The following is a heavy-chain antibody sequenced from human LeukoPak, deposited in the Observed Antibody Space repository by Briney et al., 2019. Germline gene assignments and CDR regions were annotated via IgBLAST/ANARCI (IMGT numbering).Heavy chain of an antibody. D-gene: IGHD6-13*01. CDR2: INHSGST. V-gene: IGHV4-34*01. CDR1: GGSFSGYY. Sequence: PSETLSLTCAVYGGSFSGYYWSWIRQPPGKGLEWIGEINHSGSTNYNPSLKSRVTISVDTSKNQFSLKLSSVTAADTAVYYCASGPGYSSSWYDYWGQGTLVTVSS. CDR3: ASGPGYSSSWYDY. J-gene: IGHJ4*02.